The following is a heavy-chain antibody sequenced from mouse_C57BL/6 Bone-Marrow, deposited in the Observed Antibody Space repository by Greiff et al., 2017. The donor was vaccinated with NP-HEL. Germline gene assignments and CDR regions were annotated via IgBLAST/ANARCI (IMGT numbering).Heavy chain of an antibody. D-gene: IGHD1-1*01. CDR1: GYTFTSYW. Sequence: QVQLQQPGAELVKPGASVKLSCKASGYTFTSYWMQWVKQRPGQGLEWIGEIDPSDSYTNYNQKFKGKATLTVDTSSSTAYMQLSSLTSEDSAVYYCARCSSGWYFDVGGTGTTVTVSA. CDR3: ARCSSGWYFDV. J-gene: IGHJ1*03. CDR2: IDPSDSYT. V-gene: IGHV1-50*01.